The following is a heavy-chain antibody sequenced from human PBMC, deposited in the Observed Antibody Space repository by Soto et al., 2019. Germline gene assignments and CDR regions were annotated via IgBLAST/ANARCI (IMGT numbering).Heavy chain of an antibody. CDR1: GFTFSSYA. D-gene: IGHD6-6*01. Sequence: GGSLRLSCAASGFTFSSYAMSWVRQAPGKGLEWVSAISGSGGSTYYADSVKGRFTISRDNSKNTLYLQMNSLRAEDTAVYYCAKVSSLEYSRSFNWFDPWGQGTLVTVSS. V-gene: IGHV3-23*01. J-gene: IGHJ5*02. CDR2: ISGSGGST. CDR3: AKVSSLEYSRSFNWFDP.